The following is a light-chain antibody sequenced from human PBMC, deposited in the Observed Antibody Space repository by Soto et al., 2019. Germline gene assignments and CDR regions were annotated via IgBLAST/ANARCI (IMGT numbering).Light chain of an antibody. CDR3: SSFTCNNSGL. CDR2: NVS. J-gene: IGLJ2*01. CDR1: SSDVGGYNY. Sequence: QSALTQPASVSGSPGQSITISCTGTSSDVGGYNYVSWYQQHPCKAPKLMFYNVSNRPSGVSNRFSGSKSGNTASLPISGRQAEDEAHYYCSSFTCNNSGLFGGGTKLTFL. V-gene: IGLV2-14*01.